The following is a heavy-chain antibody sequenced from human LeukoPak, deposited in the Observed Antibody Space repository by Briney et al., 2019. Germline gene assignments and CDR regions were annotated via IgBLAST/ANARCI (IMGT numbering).Heavy chain of an antibody. D-gene: IGHD6-13*01. CDR1: GYTFTSYA. J-gene: IGHJ4*02. CDR3: ARDRSSSWYYFDY. Sequence: ASVTVSCKASGYTFTSYAIHWVRQAPGQRLEWMGWINAGNGNTKYSQKFQGRVTISRDTSTSTAYMELSSLRSEDTAVYYCARDRSSSWYYFDYWGQGTLVTVSS. CDR2: INAGNGNT. V-gene: IGHV1-3*01.